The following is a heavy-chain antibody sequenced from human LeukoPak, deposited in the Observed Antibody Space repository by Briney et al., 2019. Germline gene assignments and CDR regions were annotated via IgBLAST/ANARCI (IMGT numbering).Heavy chain of an antibody. D-gene: IGHD6-19*01. CDR2: TYYRSKYYN. Sequence: SQTLSLTCAISGDSVSRNNAGWNWIRQSPSRGLEWLGRTYYRSKYYNDYAVSVKSRITIDPDTSRNQFSPQLNSVTPEDTAIYYCVRGQWNSIYYFDSWGQGTLVTVSS. CDR1: GDSVSRNNAG. CDR3: VRGQWNSIYYFDS. J-gene: IGHJ4*02. V-gene: IGHV6-1*01.